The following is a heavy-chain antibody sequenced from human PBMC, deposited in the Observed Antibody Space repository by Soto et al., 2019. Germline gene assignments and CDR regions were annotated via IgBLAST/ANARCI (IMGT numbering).Heavy chain of an antibody. V-gene: IGHV5-51*01. D-gene: IGHD6-6*01. CDR2: IYPGDSDT. CDR1: GYSFTSYW. J-gene: IGHJ6*02. CDR3: ARLAGSSIAARRSRYYYYGMDV. Sequence: GESLKISCKGSGYSFTSYWIGWVRQMPGKGLEWMGIIYPGDSDTRYSPSFQGQVTISADKSISTAYLQWSSLKASDTAMYYCARLAGSSIAARRSRYYYYGMDVWGQGTTVTVSS.